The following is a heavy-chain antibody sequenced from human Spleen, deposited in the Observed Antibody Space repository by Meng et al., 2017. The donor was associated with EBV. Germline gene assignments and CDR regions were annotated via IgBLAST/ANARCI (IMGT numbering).Heavy chain of an antibody. CDR1: GASSSSFCD. Sequence: LQVRGPGPGQVSPSEALSLTCTVSGASSSSFCDWGWIRQPPGRGLEWIGSVHYTGSTYCSPSLKSRVTVSVDTSKNQFSLRLTSVTAADTAVYYCARPFPSWQSPRLDPFGAWGQGTLVTVSS. J-gene: IGHJ5*02. CDR3: ARPFPSWQSPRLDPFGA. D-gene: IGHD6-19*01. V-gene: IGHV4-39*01. CDR2: VHYTGST.